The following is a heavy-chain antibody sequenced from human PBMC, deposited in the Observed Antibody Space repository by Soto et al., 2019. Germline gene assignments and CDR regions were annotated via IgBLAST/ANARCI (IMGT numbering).Heavy chain of an antibody. J-gene: IGHJ3*02. D-gene: IGHD3-10*01. CDR2: TYYRSKWYN. CDR1: GDSVSSNSAA. CDR3: AREEGEKGTYYYGSGSYSDAFDI. V-gene: IGHV6-1*01. Sequence: PSQTLSLTCAISGDSVSSNSAAWNWIRQSPSRGLEWLGRTYYRSKWYNDYAVSVKGRITINPDTSKNQFSLQLNSVTPEDTAVYYCAREEGEKGTYYYGSGSYSDAFDIWGQGTMVTVSS.